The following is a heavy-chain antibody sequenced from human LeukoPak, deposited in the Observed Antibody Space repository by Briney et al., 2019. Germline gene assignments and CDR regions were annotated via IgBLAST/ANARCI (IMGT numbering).Heavy chain of an antibody. Sequence: SQTLPLTCTVSGGSISSGGYYWSWIRQHPGKGLEWIGYIYYSGSNYYNPSLKSRVTISVDTSKNQFSLKLSSVTAADTAVYYCARVSCSSTSCKRYYYYGMDVWGKGTTVTVSS. CDR1: GGSISSGGYY. J-gene: IGHJ6*04. CDR2: IYYSGSN. CDR3: ARVSCSSTSCKRYYYYGMDV. D-gene: IGHD2-2*01. V-gene: IGHV4-31*03.